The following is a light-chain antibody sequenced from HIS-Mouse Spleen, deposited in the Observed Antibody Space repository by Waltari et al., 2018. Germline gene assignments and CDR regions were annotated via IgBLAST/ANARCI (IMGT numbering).Light chain of an antibody. V-gene: IGLV2-8*01. CDR1: SSDDGGYNY. J-gene: IGLJ2*01. CDR2: EVS. Sequence: QSALTQPPSASGSHGQSVTISCTGPSSDDGGYNYVSWYQQHPGKTPKLMIYEVSKRPSGVPDRFSGSKSGNTASLTVSGLQAEDEADYYCSSYAGSNNWVFGGGTKLTVL. CDR3: SSYAGSNNWV.